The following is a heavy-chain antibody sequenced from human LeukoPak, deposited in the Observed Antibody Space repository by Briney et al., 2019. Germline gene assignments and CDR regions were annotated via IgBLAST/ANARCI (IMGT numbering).Heavy chain of an antibody. D-gene: IGHD1-1*01. CDR3: ARETGTPGFYAFDI. CDR1: GYTFTGYY. V-gene: IGHV1-2*02. Sequence: ASVKVSCKASGYTFTGYYMHWVRQAPGQGLEWMGWINPNSGGTNYAQKFQGRVTMTRDTSISTAYMELSRLRSDDTAVYYCARETGTPGFYAFDIWGQGTMVTVSS. CDR2: INPNSGGT. J-gene: IGHJ3*02.